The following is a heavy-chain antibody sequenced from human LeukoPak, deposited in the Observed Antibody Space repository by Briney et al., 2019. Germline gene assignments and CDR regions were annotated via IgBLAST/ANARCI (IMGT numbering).Heavy chain of an antibody. V-gene: IGHV4-34*01. J-gene: IGHJ4*02. Sequence: SETLSLTCAVYGGSFSGYYWSWIRQPPGKGLEWIGEINHSGSTNYNPSLKSRVTISVDTSKNQFSLKLSSVTAADTAVYYCAXLXHTXVRAPGHLFDYWGQGTLVTVSS. CDR1: GGSFSGYY. CDR2: INHSGST. D-gene: IGHD3-10*01. CDR3: AXLXHTXVRAPGHLFDY.